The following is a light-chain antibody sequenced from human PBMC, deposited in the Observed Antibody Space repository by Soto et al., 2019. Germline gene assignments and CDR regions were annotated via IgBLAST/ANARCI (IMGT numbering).Light chain of an antibody. CDR1: SSDVGRYNY. J-gene: IGLJ1*01. V-gene: IGLV2-14*01. CDR3: TSYGGRNTPYV. CDR2: DVS. Sequence: QSVLTQPASVSGSPGQAIIISCTGTSSDVGRYNYVSWFQQHPGKAPKLILYDVSNRPSGVSSRFSGSKSGNTASLTISGLQAEDEADYYCTSYGGRNTPYVFGTGTKVTVL.